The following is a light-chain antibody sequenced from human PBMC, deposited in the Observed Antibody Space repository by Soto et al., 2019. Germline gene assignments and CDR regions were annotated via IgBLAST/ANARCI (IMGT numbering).Light chain of an antibody. Sequence: EIVLTQSPGTLSLSPGERATLSCRASQSVSSSYLAWYQQKPGQAPRLLIYGASSRATGIPDRFSGSGSGTDFTLTIRRLEPEDFAVYYCQQYGSSPQSTFGPGTKVDIK. CDR2: GAS. V-gene: IGKV3-20*01. J-gene: IGKJ3*01. CDR1: QSVSSSY. CDR3: QQYGSSPQST.